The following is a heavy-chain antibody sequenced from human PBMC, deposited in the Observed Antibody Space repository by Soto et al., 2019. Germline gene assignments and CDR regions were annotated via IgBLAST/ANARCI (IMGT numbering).Heavy chain of an antibody. D-gene: IGHD6-19*01. CDR1: GFSLSSTRMA. Sequence: QITLKESGPTLVKPTQTLTLTCTFSGFSLSSTRMAVGWIRQPPGKALEWLALIYWDDDKRYSPFLKSRLPIPKDTSKNQVVLTMSNMDPVDTARYYCAHIVVAGLGYYFAYWGQGTLVTVSS. CDR3: AHIVVAGLGYYFAY. J-gene: IGHJ4*02. V-gene: IGHV2-5*02. CDR2: IYWDDDK.